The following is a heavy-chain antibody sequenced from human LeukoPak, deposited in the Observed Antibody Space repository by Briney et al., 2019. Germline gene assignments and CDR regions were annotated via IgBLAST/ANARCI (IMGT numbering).Heavy chain of an antibody. CDR2: ISGSGST. J-gene: IGHJ4*02. D-gene: IGHD6-13*01. CDR3: ATTGYSSRNY. Sequence: ETLSLTCTVSGGSISSYYWSWIRQPPGKGLEWVSAISGSGSTYYADSVKGRFTISRDNSKNTLYLRMNSLRAEDTAVYYCATTGYSSRNYWGQGTQVTVSS. CDR1: GGSISSYY. V-gene: IGHV3-23*01.